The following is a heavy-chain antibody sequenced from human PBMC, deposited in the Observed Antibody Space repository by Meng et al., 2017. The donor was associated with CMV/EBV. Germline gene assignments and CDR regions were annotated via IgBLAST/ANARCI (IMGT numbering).Heavy chain of an antibody. V-gene: IGHV2-5*02. J-gene: IGHJ4*02. CDR2: IYWDDDK. CDR3: ARGGLRGFDY. D-gene: IGHD4-17*01. CDR1: GFSLSTSGVG. Sequence: TLQWSCPTLLQHTHTRPLTCTFSGFSLSTSGVGVGWIRQPPGKALEWLALIYWDDDKRYSPSLKSRLTITKDTSKNQVVLTMTNMDPVDTATYYCARGGLRGFDYWGQGTLVTVSS.